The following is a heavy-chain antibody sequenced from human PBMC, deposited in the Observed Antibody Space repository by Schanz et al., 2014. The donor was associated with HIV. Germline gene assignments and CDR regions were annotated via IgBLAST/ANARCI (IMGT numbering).Heavy chain of an antibody. CDR3: ARSETIAARPVWYFDL. CDR1: GYSFTSNF. CDR2: INPSGGST. Sequence: QAQLVQSGAEVKKPGASVKVSCKASGYSFTSNFIHWVRQAPGQGLEWMGIINPSGGSTSYAQKFQGRVTMTRDTSTSTVYMQLSSLRSEDTAVYYCARSETIAARPVWYFDLWGRGTLVTVSS. V-gene: IGHV1-46*01. J-gene: IGHJ2*01. D-gene: IGHD6-6*01.